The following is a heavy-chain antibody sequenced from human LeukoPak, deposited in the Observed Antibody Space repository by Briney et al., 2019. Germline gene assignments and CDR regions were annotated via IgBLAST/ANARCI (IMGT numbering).Heavy chain of an antibody. J-gene: IGHJ3*02. V-gene: IGHV3-30*18. CDR2: ISYDGSNK. D-gene: IGHD6-19*01. Sequence: PGGSLRLSCPASGFTFSTYGMHWVRQAPGKGLEWVAVISYDGSNKYYADSVKGRFTTSRDNSKNTLYLQMNSLRAEDTAVYYCAKGQGSGWYEAFDIWGQGTMVTVSS. CDR1: GFTFSTYG. CDR3: AKGQGSGWYEAFDI.